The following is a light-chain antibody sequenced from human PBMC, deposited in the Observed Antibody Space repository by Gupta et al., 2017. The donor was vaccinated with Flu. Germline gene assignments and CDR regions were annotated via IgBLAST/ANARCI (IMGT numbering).Light chain of an antibody. J-gene: IGLJ3*02. CDR2: KNN. CDR3: SLLASSRGWV. V-gene: IGLV10-54*02. CDR1: NHIGGNKE. Sequence: QTANTTCNGHNHIGGNKEAACRQHTDAHPPNLLYYKNNNRTAGISDSFSATRAGNTAALTITGLKTEDEADYYCSLLASSRGWVFGGGTKLTVL.